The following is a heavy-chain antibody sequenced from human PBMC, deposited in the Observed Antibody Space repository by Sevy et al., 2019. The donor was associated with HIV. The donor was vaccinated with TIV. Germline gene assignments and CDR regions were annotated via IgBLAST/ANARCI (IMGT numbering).Heavy chain of an antibody. Sequence: GGSLRLSCTASGFTFSNFGIHWVRQAPGKGLEWVTLMWYDGKNKYYADPVKGRFTISSDTSKNTVYLQMNNLRAEDTAVYYCARGPSLIVAGAAGYLDYWGQGTLVTVSS. D-gene: IGHD2-21*01. J-gene: IGHJ4*02. CDR3: ARGPSLIVAGAAGYLDY. CDR1: GFTFSNFG. V-gene: IGHV3-33*08. CDR2: MWYDGKNK.